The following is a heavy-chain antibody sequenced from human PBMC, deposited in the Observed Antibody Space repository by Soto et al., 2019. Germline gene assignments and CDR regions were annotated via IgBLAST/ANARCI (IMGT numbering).Heavy chain of an antibody. J-gene: IGHJ5*02. CDR1: GFTFSSYA. CDR2: VSGSGGTT. V-gene: IGHV3-23*01. D-gene: IGHD6-19*01. Sequence: DVQLLESGGGLVQPGGSLRLSCAASGFTFSSYAMTWVRQAPGKGLEWVSGVSGSGGTTYYGDSVKGRFTISRDNSKNTLSLQMNSRRAEDTAVYYCAKAAPMTSSGWYIAPWGQGTLVSVSS. CDR3: AKAAPMTSSGWYIAP.